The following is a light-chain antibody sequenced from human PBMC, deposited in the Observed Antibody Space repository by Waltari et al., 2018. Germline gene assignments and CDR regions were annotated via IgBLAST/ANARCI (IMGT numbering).Light chain of an antibody. Sequence: QLVLTQSPSASASLGASVKLTCTLSSGHIRNLLARPQQHPRKGPRYLMKVNSDGSHSKGDEIPDRFSGSSSGAERYLTISSLQSEDEADYYCQTGGHGTWVFGGGTKLTVL. CDR1: SGHIRNL. J-gene: IGLJ3*02. CDR3: QTGGHGTWV. CDR2: VNSDGSH. V-gene: IGLV4-69*01.